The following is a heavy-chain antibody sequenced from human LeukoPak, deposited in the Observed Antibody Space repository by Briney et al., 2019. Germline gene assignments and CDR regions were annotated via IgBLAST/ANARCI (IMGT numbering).Heavy chain of an antibody. CDR2: INHSGST. J-gene: IGHJ5*02. Sequence: SETLSLTCAVYGGSFSGYYWSWIRQPPGKGLEWIGEINHSGSTNYHPSLKSRVTISVDTSKNQSSLKLSSVTAADTAVYYCARGQGVHDFWSGYFYNWFDPWGQGTLVTVSS. CDR1: GGSFSGYY. D-gene: IGHD3-3*01. CDR3: ARGQGVHDFWSGYFYNWFDP. V-gene: IGHV4-34*01.